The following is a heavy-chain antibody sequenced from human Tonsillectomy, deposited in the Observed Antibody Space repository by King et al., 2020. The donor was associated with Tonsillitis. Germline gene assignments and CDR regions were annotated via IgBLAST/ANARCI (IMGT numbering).Heavy chain of an antibody. V-gene: IGHV4-59*01. Sequence: QLQESGPGLVKPSETLSLTCTVSGDSINSFYWSWIRQPPGRGLEWIGVIYYTGTTNYNPSLKSRVTISLDTSKNQFSLRLSSVTAADTAVYYCARDEGARGYSYGYFDSWGQGTLVTVSS. J-gene: IGHJ5*01. CDR3: ARDEGARGYSYGYFDS. D-gene: IGHD5-18*01. CDR1: GDSINSFY. CDR2: IYYTGTT.